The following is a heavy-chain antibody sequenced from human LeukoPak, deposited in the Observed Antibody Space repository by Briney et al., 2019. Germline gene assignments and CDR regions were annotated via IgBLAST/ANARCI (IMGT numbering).Heavy chain of an antibody. CDR2: IYYSGST. V-gene: IGHV4-39*07. D-gene: IGHD1-26*01. CDR3: ARGGSSAFDY. Sequence: SETLSLTCTVSGGSISSSSYYWGWIRQPPGKGLEWIGSIYYSGSTYYNPSLKSRVTISVDTSKNQFSLKLSSVTAADTAVYYCARGGSSAFDYWGQGTLVTVSS. J-gene: IGHJ4*02. CDR1: GGSISSSSYY.